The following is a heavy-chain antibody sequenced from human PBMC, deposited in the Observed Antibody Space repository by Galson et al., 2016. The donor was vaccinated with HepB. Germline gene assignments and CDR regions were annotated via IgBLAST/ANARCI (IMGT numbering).Heavy chain of an antibody. CDR1: GFTLSNSA. CDR2: INTDGSST. D-gene: IGHD1-26*01. CDR3: ARGGSRPIDY. Sequence: SLRLSCAASGFTLSNSAMRWVRQAPGKGLVWVSRINTDGSSTSYADSVKGRFTISRDNAKNTLYLQMNRLRAEDTAVYYCARGGSRPIDYWGQGTLVAVSS. J-gene: IGHJ4*02. V-gene: IGHV3-74*01.